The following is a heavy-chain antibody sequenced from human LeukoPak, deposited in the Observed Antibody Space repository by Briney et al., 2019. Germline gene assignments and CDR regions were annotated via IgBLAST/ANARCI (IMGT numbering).Heavy chain of an antibody. Sequence: SGGSLRLSCAASGFTFNNYAMTWVRQAPGKGLEWVSAISGGGSTYYADSVKGRFTISRDNPKNALYLQMNSLRAEDTAVYYCAKSRWETYAVRAFDIWGQGTMATVSS. J-gene: IGHJ3*02. CDR2: ISGGGST. D-gene: IGHD1-26*01. V-gene: IGHV3-23*01. CDR3: AKSRWETYAVRAFDI. CDR1: GFTFNNYA.